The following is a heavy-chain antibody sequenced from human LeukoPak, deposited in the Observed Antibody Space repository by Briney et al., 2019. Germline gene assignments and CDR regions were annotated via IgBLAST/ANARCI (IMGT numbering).Heavy chain of an antibody. Sequence: SETLSLTCTVSGGSISSSSYYWGWIRQPPGKGLEWIGSIYYSGSTYYNPSLKSRVTISVDTSKNQFSLKLSSVTAADTALYYCARQSRGSIVVVIHFDYWGQGTLVTVSS. CDR3: ARQSRGSIVVVIHFDY. CDR2: IYYSGST. CDR1: GGSISSSSYY. V-gene: IGHV4-39*01. J-gene: IGHJ4*02. D-gene: IGHD3-22*01.